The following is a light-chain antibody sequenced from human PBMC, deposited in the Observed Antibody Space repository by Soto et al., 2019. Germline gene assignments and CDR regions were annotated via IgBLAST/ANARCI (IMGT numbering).Light chain of an antibody. J-gene: IGLJ1*01. CDR2: DDS. CDR3: QVWDSSSDSYV. CDR1: NIGSKS. V-gene: IGLV3-21*03. Sequence: LTQPPPGAGAPGKEARNSLWGNNIGSKSVHWYQQKPGQAPVLVVYDDSDRPSGIPERFSGSNSGNTATLTISRVEAGDEADYYCQVWDSSSDSYVFGTGTKV.